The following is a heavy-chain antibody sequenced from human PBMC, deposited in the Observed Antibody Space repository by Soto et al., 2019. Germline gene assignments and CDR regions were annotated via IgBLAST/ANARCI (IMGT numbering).Heavy chain of an antibody. J-gene: IGHJ6*02. CDR1: GFTFSSYA. CDR3: ASTAARGRLYYYYGMDV. CDR2: IIPIFGTA. V-gene: IGHV1-69*06. D-gene: IGHD2-2*01. Sequence: VASVKVSCKASGFTFSSYAISWVRQAPGQGLEWMGGIIPIFGTANYAQKFQGRVTITADKSTSTAYMELSSLRSEDTAVYYCASTAARGRLYYYYGMDVWGQGTTVTVSS.